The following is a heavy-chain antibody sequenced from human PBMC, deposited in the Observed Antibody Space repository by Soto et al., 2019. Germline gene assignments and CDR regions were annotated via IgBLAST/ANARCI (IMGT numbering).Heavy chain of an antibody. CDR1: GGSIYRSGYY. CDR2: IDYNGAT. J-gene: IGHJ4*02. D-gene: IGHD2-15*01. V-gene: IGHV4-39*01. CDR3: GKVLVGATGHTDSDS. Sequence: SETLSLTCTVSGGSIYRSGYYWGWIRQPPGRGLEWIGNIDYNGATYSNPSLKSRVTISRDTSKNQFSLKLTSVTAADTALYYCGKVLVGATGHTDSDSWGPGTLVTVSS.